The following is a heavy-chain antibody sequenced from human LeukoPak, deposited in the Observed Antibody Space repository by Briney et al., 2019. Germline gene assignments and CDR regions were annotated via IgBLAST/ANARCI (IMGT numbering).Heavy chain of an antibody. Sequence: ASVKVSCKASGYTFTSYGISWVRQAPGQGLEWMGWISAYNGNTNYAQKLQGRVTMTGDTSTSTVYMELSSLRSEDTAVYYCARESWRHFDYWGQGTLVTVSS. CDR1: GYTFTSYG. CDR2: ISAYNGNT. V-gene: IGHV1-18*01. CDR3: ARESWRHFDY. D-gene: IGHD3-10*01. J-gene: IGHJ4*02.